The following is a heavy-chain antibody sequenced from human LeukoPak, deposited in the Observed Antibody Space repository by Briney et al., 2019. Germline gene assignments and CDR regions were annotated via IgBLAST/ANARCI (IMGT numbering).Heavy chain of an antibody. D-gene: IGHD1-26*01. CDR3: ARVDSGTYYMPFDY. V-gene: IGHV4-59*01. J-gene: IGHJ4*02. Sequence: PSETLSLTCTVSGGSLIHYYWSWIRQPPGKGLEWIGYIYHSGSTNYNPPLKGRATISVGTSKNQISLRLSSVTAADTAVYYCARVDSGTYYMPFDYWGQGSLVTVSS. CDR2: IYHSGST. CDR1: GGSLIHYY.